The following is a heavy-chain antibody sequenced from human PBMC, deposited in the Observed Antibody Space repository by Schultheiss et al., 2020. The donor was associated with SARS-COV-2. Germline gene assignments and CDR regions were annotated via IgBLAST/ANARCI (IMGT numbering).Heavy chain of an antibody. CDR2: ISGSGGST. J-gene: IGHJ4*02. CDR1: GFTFSSYA. V-gene: IGHV3-23*01. Sequence: GGSLRLSCAASGFTFSSYAMHWVRQAPGKGLEWVSSISGSGGSTYYADSVKGRFTISRDNSKSTLFLQMNNLRAEDTAVYYCAKQEYFDYWGQGTLVTVSS. CDR3: AKQEYFDY.